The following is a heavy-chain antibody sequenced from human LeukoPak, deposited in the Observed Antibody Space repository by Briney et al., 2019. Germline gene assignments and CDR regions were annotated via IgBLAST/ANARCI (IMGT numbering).Heavy chain of an antibody. J-gene: IGHJ4*02. Sequence: PGGSLRLSCAASGFTFSSYSMNWVRQAPGKGLEWVSYISSSSSTIYYADSVKGRFTISRDNAKNSLYLQMNSLRAEDTAVYYCARDRIAAAGTDDYWGQGTLVTVSS. CDR3: ARDRIAAAGTDDY. V-gene: IGHV3-48*01. D-gene: IGHD6-13*01. CDR2: ISSSSSTI. CDR1: GFTFSSYS.